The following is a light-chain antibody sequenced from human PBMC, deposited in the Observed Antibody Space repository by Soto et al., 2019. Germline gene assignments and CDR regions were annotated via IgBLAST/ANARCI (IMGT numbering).Light chain of an antibody. CDR3: QQRTDWPPVYT. CDR2: DVS. Sequence: EIVLTQSPVTLSLSPGDRATLSCRPSQNVSSFLAWYQQKPGQPPRLLIYDVSNRAAGIPARFSGSGSGTDFTLTISSLEPEDFAVYYCQQRTDWPPVYTFGQGTKLEIK. J-gene: IGKJ2*01. V-gene: IGKV3-11*01. CDR1: QNVSSF.